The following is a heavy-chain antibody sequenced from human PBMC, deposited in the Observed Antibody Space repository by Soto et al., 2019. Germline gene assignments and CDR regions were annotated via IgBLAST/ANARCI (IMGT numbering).Heavy chain of an antibody. CDR2: FALSGTT. J-gene: IGHJ4*02. CDR3: ARGMTPPGAPAWYYFDS. CDR1: GASITGTSY. V-gene: IGHV4-4*07. Sequence: SETLSLTCTVSGASITGTSYWSWIRQPAGKGLEWIGRFALSGTTNYNPSLRSRVTMSADVSKNQFSLRLTSVTAADTALYYCARGMTPPGAPAWYYFDSWGQGTLVTVSS. D-gene: IGHD2-8*02.